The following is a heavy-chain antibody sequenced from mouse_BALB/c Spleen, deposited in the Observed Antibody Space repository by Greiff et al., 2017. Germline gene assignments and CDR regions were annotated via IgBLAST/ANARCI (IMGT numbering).Heavy chain of an antibody. CDR1: GFTFSSYT. D-gene: IGHD2-2*01. CDR2: ISNGGGST. Sequence: EVQLVESGGGLVQPGGSLKLSCAASGFTFSSYTMSWVRQTPEKRLEWVAYISNGGGSTYYPDTVKGRFTISRDNAKNTLYLQMSSLKSEDTAMYYCARHEDYGYAYWGQGTLVTVSA. CDR3: ARHEDYGYAY. V-gene: IGHV5-12-2*01. J-gene: IGHJ3*01.